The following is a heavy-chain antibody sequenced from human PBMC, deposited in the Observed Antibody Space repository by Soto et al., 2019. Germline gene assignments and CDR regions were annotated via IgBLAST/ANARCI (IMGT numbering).Heavy chain of an antibody. Sequence: AWETLSLTCTVSGGSISSSSNYWGWIRQPQGKGLEGIGSIYYSGSNYYNPALKCRFTISVDTSKIPFSLKLSSVTAADTAVYYCARHTDLAAAFRLFDYWGQGTLVTVSS. V-gene: IGHV4-39*01. D-gene: IGHD6-13*01. CDR1: GGSISSSSNY. J-gene: IGHJ4*02. CDR2: IYYSGSN. CDR3: ARHTDLAAAFRLFDY.